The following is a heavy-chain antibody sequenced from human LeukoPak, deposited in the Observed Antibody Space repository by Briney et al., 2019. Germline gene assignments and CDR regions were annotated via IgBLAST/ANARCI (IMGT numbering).Heavy chain of an antibody. D-gene: IGHD6-19*01. CDR1: GGSIRSYY. V-gene: IGHV4-59*12. Sequence: SETLSLTCTVSGGSIRSYYWSWIRQPPGKGLEWIGYIHYSGSTNYNPSLKSRVTISVDTSKNQFSLKLSSVTAADTAVYYCARSLPWLVPFDYWGQGTLVTVSS. J-gene: IGHJ4*02. CDR2: IHYSGST. CDR3: ARSLPWLVPFDY.